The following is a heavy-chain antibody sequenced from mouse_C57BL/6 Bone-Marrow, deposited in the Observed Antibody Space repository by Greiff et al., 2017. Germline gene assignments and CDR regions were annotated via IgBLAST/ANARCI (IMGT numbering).Heavy chain of an antibody. CDR3: ARHEDYTWFAY. CDR2: ISGGGGNT. J-gene: IGHJ3*01. CDR1: GFTFSSYT. V-gene: IGHV5-9*01. Sequence: EVKVVESGGGLVKPGGSLKLSCAASGFTFSSYTMSWVRQTPEKRLEWVATISGGGGNTYYPDSVKGRFTISRDNSKNTLYLQMSSLRSEDTALYYCARHEDYTWFAYWGQGTLVTVSA. D-gene: IGHD2-12*01.